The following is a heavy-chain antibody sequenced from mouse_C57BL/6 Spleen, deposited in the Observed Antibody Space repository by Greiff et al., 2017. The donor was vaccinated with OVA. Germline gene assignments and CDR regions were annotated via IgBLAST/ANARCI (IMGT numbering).Heavy chain of an antibody. CDR3: AREEYYYGSSAWFAY. V-gene: IGHV1-22*01. CDR2: INPNNGGT. D-gene: IGHD1-1*01. Sequence: VQLKESGPELVKPGASVKMSCKASGYTFTDYNMHWVKQSHGKSLEWIGYINPNNGGTSYNQKFKGKATLTVNKSSSTAYMELRSLTSEDSAVYYCAREEYYYGSSAWFAYWGQGTLVTVSA. CDR1: GYTFTDYN. J-gene: IGHJ3*01.